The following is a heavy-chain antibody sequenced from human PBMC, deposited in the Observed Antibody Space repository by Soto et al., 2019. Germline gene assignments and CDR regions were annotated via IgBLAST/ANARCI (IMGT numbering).Heavy chain of an antibody. CDR1: GFTFRSYA. J-gene: IGHJ4*02. V-gene: IGHV3-23*01. CDR3: ANGRGAGGDFDY. Sequence: DVQLLESGGGLVQPEGSLRLSCAASGFTFRSYAMGWVRQGPGKGLEWVAVVSIGGSTHYADSVRGRFAVSRDNSKNTLSLPMNSLTAEYTAVNFWANGRGAGGDFDYWGQGALVTVSS. CDR2: VSIGGST. D-gene: IGHD2-15*01.